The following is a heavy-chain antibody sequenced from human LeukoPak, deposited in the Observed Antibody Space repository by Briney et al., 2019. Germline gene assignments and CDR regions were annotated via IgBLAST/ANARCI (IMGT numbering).Heavy chain of an antibody. D-gene: IGHD3-22*01. Sequence: GASVKVSCKASGYTFTSYGISWVRRAPGQGLEWMGWISAYNGNTNYAQKLQGRVTMTTDTSTSTAYMELRSLRSDDTAVYYCASDSSGYLALHYYYYGMDVWGQGTTVTVSS. CDR3: ASDSSGYLALHYYYYGMDV. CDR2: ISAYNGNT. J-gene: IGHJ6*02. V-gene: IGHV1-18*01. CDR1: GYTFTSYG.